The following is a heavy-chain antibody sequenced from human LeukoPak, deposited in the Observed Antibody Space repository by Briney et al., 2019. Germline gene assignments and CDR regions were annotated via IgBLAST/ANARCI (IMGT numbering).Heavy chain of an antibody. CDR2: IDPSDSYP. D-gene: IGHD5-12*01. Sequence: GESLKISCKGSGYSFTSYWISWVRQMPGKGLEWMGRIDPSDSYPDFSPSFQGHVTISADKSITTAYLQWSSLKASDTAMYYCARLGGFSGYDVGAFDYWGPGTLVTVSS. J-gene: IGHJ4*02. CDR3: ARLGGFSGYDVGAFDY. V-gene: IGHV5-10-1*01. CDR1: GYSFTSYW.